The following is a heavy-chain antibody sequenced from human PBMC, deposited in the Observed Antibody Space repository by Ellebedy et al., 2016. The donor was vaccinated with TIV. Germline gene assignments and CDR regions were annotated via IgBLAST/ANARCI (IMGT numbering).Heavy chain of an antibody. CDR3: ARGGYYDSSGYYPIDY. J-gene: IGHJ4*02. V-gene: IGHV4-34*01. CDR2: INHSGST. D-gene: IGHD3-22*01. Sequence: GSLRLXCTVSGGSISSYYWSWIRQPPGKGLEWIGEINHSGSTNYNPSLKSRVTISVDTSKNQFSLKLSSVTAADTAVYYCARGGYYDSSGYYPIDYWGQGTLVTVSS. CDR1: GGSISSYY.